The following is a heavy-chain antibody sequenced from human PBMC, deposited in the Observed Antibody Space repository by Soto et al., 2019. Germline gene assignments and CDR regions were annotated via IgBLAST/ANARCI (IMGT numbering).Heavy chain of an antibody. CDR1: GGSVSPYY. Sequence: QVQLQESGPGLVKPSETVSLTCSVSGGSVSPYYWTWVRRPPGKGLEWIAYIYYYGATKYNPSLERRATISLDMSNNQFSLRLTSVTAADTAVYYCSRGRHWLDYWGQGTLLTVSS. CDR2: IYYYGAT. D-gene: IGHD6-19*01. J-gene: IGHJ4*02. CDR3: SRGRHWLDY. V-gene: IGHV4-59*02.